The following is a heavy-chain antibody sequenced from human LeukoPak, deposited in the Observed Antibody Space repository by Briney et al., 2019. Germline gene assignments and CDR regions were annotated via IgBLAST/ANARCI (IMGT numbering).Heavy chain of an antibody. CDR1: CGSLSSYF. J-gene: IGHJ4*02. CDR2: SYYSGST. D-gene: IGHD2-15*01. CDR3: ARVLRGEGGNFDH. V-gene: IGHV4-59*01. Sequence: SETLSHTCTGPCGSLSSYFWSWVPPRPGEGPGWSGYSYYSGSTNYNLSLKRRVTNPVATTNQQSSLTPSSLTDADRAVYYCARVLRGEGGNFDHWGERTLVTLSS.